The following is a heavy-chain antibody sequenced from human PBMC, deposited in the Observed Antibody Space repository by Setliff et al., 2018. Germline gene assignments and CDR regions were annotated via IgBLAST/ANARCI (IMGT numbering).Heavy chain of an antibody. CDR3: AREAGYSSSWHFNL. Sequence: SETLSLTCTVSGGSISGFYWSWIRQPPGGGLEWIGYIYSGTSTNINPSLKSRVAISADTSKNLFSLKLTSMTASDTAMYYCAREAGYSSSWHFNLWGPGTLVTV. D-gene: IGHD6-13*01. J-gene: IGHJ4*02. CDR1: GGSISGFY. V-gene: IGHV4-4*08. CDR2: IYSGTST.